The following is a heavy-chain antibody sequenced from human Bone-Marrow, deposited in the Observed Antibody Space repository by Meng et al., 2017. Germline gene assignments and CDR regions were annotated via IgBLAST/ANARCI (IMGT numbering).Heavy chain of an antibody. D-gene: IGHD3-9*01. Sequence: EVQLVESGGGLVQPGGSLRLPCAASGFSFRSYAMHWVRQAPGKELEHVAAINSNGGDIHYANSVKGRLIISRDNYKNTLYLQMGSLRAEDMAVYYCTRDREGGYYDLMDYWGQGTLVTVSS. CDR1: GFSFRSYA. V-gene: IGHV3-64*01. J-gene: IGHJ4*02. CDR3: TRDREGGYYDLMDY. CDR2: INSNGGDI.